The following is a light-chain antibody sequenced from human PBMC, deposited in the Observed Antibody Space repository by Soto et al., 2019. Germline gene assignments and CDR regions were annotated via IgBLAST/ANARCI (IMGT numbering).Light chain of an antibody. CDR1: SGSIASNY. Sequence: NFMLTQPHSVSEYPGKTVTISCTRSSGSIASNYVQWYQQRTGSAPTTVIYEDNQRPSGVPDRFSGSIDSSSNSASLTISGLKTEDEADYYCQSYDSSNVVFGGGTNLTVL. CDR3: QSYDSSNVV. CDR2: EDN. V-gene: IGLV6-57*04. J-gene: IGLJ2*01.